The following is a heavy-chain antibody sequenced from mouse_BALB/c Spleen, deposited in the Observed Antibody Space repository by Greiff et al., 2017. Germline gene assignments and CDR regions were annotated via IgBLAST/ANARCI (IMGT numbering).Heavy chain of an antibody. Sequence: VQLKESGPGLVAPSQSLSITCTVSGFSLTSYGVHWVRQPPGKGLEWLGVIWAGGSTNYNSALMSRLSISKDNSKSQVFLKMNSLQTDDTAIYYCARGLLRPLAYWGQGTLVTVSA. D-gene: IGHD1-2*01. CDR1: GFSLTSYG. V-gene: IGHV2-9*02. CDR3: ARGLLRPLAY. CDR2: IWAGGST. J-gene: IGHJ3*01.